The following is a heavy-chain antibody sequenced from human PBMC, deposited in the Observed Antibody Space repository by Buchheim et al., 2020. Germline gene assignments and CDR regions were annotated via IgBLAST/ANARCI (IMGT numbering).Heavy chain of an antibody. CDR3: AKGYCSSTSCYSLYYYYGMDV. J-gene: IGHJ6*02. Sequence: EVQLLESGGGLVQPGGSLRLSCAASGFTFSSYAMSWVRQAPGKGLEWVSAISGSGGSTYYADSVKGRFTIPRDNSKNTLYLQMNSLRAEDTAVYYCAKGYCSSTSCYSLYYYYGMDVWGQGTT. D-gene: IGHD2-2*01. V-gene: IGHV3-23*01. CDR2: ISGSGGST. CDR1: GFTFSSYA.